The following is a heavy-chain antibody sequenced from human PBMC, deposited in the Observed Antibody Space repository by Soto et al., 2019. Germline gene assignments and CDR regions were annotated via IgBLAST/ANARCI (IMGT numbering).Heavy chain of an antibody. CDR1: GFTFSNAW. J-gene: IGHJ6*02. V-gene: IGHV3-15*07. Sequence: GGSLRLSCAASGFTFSNAWMNWVRQAPGKGLEWVGRIKSKTDGGTTDYAAPVKGRFTISRDDSKNTLYLQMNSLKTEDTAVYYCTTDIAAAGNYYYYYGMDVWGQGTTVTSP. CDR3: TTDIAAAGNYYYYYGMDV. D-gene: IGHD6-13*01. CDR2: IKSKTDGGTT.